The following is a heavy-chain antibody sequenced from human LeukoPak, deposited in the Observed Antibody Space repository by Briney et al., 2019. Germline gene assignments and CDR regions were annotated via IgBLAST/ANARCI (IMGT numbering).Heavy chain of an antibody. J-gene: IGHJ4*02. V-gene: IGHV3-21*01. CDR3: ARVEAAAGTGGNY. D-gene: IGHD6-13*01. CDR2: ISSSSSYI. Sequence: PGGSLRLSCAASGFTFSSYEMNWVRQAPGKGLEWVSSISSSSSYIYYADSVKGRFTISRDNAKNSLYLQMNSLRAEDTAVYYCARVEAAAGTGGNYWGQGTLVTVSS. CDR1: GFTFSSYE.